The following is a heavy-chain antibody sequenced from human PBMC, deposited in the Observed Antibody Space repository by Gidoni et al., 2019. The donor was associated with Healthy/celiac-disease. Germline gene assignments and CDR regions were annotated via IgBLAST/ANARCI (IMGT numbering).Heavy chain of an antibody. Sequence: QVQLQQWGAGLLKPSETLSLTCAVYGGSFSGYYWSWIRQPPGKGLEWIGEINHSGSTNYNPSLKSRVSISVDTSKNQFSLKLSSVTAADTAVYYCARMWRAKRGLLWFRELPIIDYWGQGTLVTVSS. V-gene: IGHV4-34*01. CDR3: ARMWRAKRGLLWFRELPIIDY. CDR2: INHSGST. D-gene: IGHD3-10*01. J-gene: IGHJ4*02. CDR1: GGSFSGYY.